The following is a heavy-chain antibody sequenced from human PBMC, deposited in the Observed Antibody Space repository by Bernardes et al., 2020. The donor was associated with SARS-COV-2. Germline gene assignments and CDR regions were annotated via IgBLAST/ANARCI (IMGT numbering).Heavy chain of an antibody. V-gene: IGHV1-2*02. J-gene: IGHJ4*02. CDR2: INPDSGDT. Sequence: ASVKVSCKTSGYTFTAYYMHWVRQAPGQGPEWMGWINPDSGDTDFAQRFQGRVTMTRDASTSTAYLELSSLGSDDTAVYFCAREYRFYYKSNGFYDSWGQGTLVIVSS. CDR1: GYTFTAYY. CDR3: AREYRFYYKSNGFYDS. D-gene: IGHD2-8*01.